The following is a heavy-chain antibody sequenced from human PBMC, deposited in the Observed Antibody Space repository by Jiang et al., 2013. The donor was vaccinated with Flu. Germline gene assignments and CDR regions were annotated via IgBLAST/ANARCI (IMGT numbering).Heavy chain of an antibody. V-gene: IGHV2-70*01. CDR1: GFSLTTTGMC. D-gene: IGHD3-16*01. CDR2: IDWDGDK. J-gene: IGHJ4*02. Sequence: KPTQTLTLTCTFSGFSLTTTGMCVSWIRQSPGKALEWLAHIDWDGDKYYNASLETRVAISKDASKDQVVLTMTNMDPVDTATYYCVRMFRGNFGDYYFDFWGLGTRVTVSS. CDR3: VRMFRGNFGDYYFDF.